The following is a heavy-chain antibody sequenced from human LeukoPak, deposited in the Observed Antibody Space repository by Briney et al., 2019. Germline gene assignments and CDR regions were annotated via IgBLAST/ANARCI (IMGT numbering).Heavy chain of an antibody. J-gene: IGHJ6*02. CDR3: ARLQDSSVSYNYYYYGMDV. D-gene: IGHD3-22*01. Sequence: SETLSLTCAVYGGSFSGYYWSWIRQPPGKGLEWIGEINHSGSTNYNPSLKSRVTMSVETSKNQFSLKLSSVTAADTAVYYCARLQDSSVSYNYYYYGMDVWGQGTTVTVSS. V-gene: IGHV4-34*01. CDR2: INHSGST. CDR1: GGSFSGYY.